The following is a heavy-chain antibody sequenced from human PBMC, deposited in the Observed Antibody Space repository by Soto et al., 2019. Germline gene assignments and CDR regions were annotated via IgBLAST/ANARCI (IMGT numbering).Heavy chain of an antibody. CDR1: GFTFSSYG. CDR2: ISYDGSNK. CDR3: AKAVGYCSSTSCRDYYFYYGMDV. Sequence: GGSLRLSCAASGFTFSSYGMHWVRQAPGKGLEWVAVISYDGSNKYHADSVKGRFTISRDNSKNTLYLQMNSLRAGDTAVYYCAKAVGYCSSTSCRDYYFYYGMDVWGQGTTVTVSS. J-gene: IGHJ6*02. V-gene: IGHV3-30*18. D-gene: IGHD2-2*01.